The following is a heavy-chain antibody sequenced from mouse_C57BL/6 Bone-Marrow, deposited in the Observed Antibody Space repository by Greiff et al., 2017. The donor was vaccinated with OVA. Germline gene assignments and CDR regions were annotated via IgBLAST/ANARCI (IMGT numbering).Heavy chain of an antibody. CDR2: IDPANGNT. D-gene: IGHD1-1*01. J-gene: IGHJ2*01. V-gene: IGHV14-3*01. CDR1: GFNIKNTY. CDR3: ARGYYYGSSYGVYFDY. Sequence: EVQLQQSVAELVRPGASVKLSCTASGFNIKNTYMHWVKQRPEQGLEWIGRIDPANGNTKYAPKFQGKATITADTSSNTAYLQLSSLTSEDTAIYYCARGYYYGSSYGVYFDYWGQGTTLTVSS.